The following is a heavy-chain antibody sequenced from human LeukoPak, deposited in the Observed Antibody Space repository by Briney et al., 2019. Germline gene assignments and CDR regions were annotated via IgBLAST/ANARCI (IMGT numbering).Heavy chain of an antibody. Sequence: ASVKVSCKASGYTLSGYYMHWVRQAPGQGLEWMGWINPNSGGTNYAQKFHGRVTMTRDTSISTAYMELSRLRSDDTAVYYCARESGYYDSSRGVDYWGQGTLATVSS. J-gene: IGHJ4*02. CDR1: GYTLSGYY. V-gene: IGHV1-2*02. D-gene: IGHD3-22*01. CDR2: INPNSGGT. CDR3: ARESGYYDSSRGVDY.